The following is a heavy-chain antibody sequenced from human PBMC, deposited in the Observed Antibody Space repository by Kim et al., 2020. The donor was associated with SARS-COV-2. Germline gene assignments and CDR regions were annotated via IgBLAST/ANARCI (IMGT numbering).Heavy chain of an antibody. D-gene: IGHD2-15*01. Sequence: SETLSLTCAVYGGSFSGYYWSWIRQPPGQGLEWIWEINHSCSTNYNPSLQSRVTISVDTSKNQISLKLSSVTAADTAVYYCARYEYGYCSGGSCYLSDYWGQGTLVTVSS. J-gene: IGHJ4*02. CDR3: ARYEYGYCSGGSCYLSDY. CDR2: INHSCST. V-gene: IGHV4-34*01. CDR1: GGSFSGYY.